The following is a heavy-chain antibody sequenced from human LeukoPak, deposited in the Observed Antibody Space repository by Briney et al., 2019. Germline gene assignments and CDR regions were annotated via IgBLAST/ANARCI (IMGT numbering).Heavy chain of an antibody. CDR1: GFTLSSYW. CDR3: ARVQWELRGVGSYFEY. Sequence: GGSLRLSCVVSGFTLSSYWMSWVRQAPGKGLEWVANIKQDGSEKYYVDSVKDRFTMSRDNAKNSLYLQMNSLRAEDTAVYYCARVQWELRGVGSYFEYWGQGALVTVSS. J-gene: IGHJ4*02. D-gene: IGHD1-26*01. CDR2: IKQDGSEK. V-gene: IGHV3-7*01.